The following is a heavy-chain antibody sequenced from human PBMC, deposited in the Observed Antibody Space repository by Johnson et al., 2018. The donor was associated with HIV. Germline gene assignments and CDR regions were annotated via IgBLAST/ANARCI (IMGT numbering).Heavy chain of an antibody. CDR1: RFTFNDYG. CDR2: INWNGGST. CDR3: ARGSIMITFGGVIPDAFDI. J-gene: IGHJ3*02. V-gene: IGHV3-20*04. D-gene: IGHD3-16*02. Sequence: VQLVESGGGVIRPGGSLRLSCAASRFTFNDYGMSWVRQAPGKGLEWVSGINWNGGSTGYADSVKGRFTISRDNTKNSLYLQMNSLRAEDTALYYCARGSIMITFGGVIPDAFDIWGQGTLVIVSS.